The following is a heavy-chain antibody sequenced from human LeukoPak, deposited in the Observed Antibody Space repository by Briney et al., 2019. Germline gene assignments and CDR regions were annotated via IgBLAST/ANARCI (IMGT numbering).Heavy chain of an antibody. D-gene: IGHD2-2*01. V-gene: IGHV4-59*12. CDR2: IYHSGST. CDR1: GGSISSYY. J-gene: IGHJ4*02. Sequence: SETLSLTCAVSGGSISSYYWSWIRQPPGKGLEWIGYIYHSGSTYYNPSLKSRVTISVDRSKNQFSLKLSSVTAADTAVYYCARGRGGVPAAPMGITFDYWGQGALVTVSS. CDR3: ARGRGGVPAAPMGITFDY.